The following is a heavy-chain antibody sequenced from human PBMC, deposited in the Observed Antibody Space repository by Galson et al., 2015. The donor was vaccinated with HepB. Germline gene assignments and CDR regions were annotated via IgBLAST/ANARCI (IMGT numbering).Heavy chain of an antibody. CDR1: GYTFTSYA. CDR3: ARDGGQQWLAENDAFDI. J-gene: IGHJ3*02. Sequence: SVKVSCKASGYTFTSYAMNWVRQAPGQGLEWMGWINTNTGNPTYAQGFTGRFVFSLDTSVSTAYLQISSLKAEDTAVYYCARDGGQQWLAENDAFDIWGQGTMVTVSS. V-gene: IGHV7-4-1*02. D-gene: IGHD6-19*01. CDR2: INTNTGNP.